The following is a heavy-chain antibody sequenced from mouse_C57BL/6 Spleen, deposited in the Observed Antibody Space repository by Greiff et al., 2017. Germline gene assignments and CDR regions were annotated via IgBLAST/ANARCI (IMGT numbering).Heavy chain of an antibody. CDR1: GYTFTSYW. Sequence: QVQLQQPGAELVKPGASVKLSCKASGYTFTSYWMQWVKQRPGQGLEWIGEIDPSDSYTNYNQKFKGQATLTVDTSTSTAYMQLSSLTSEDSAVYYCAKYDGYSLYAMDYWGQGTSVTVSS. J-gene: IGHJ4*01. CDR3: AKYDGYSLYAMDY. D-gene: IGHD2-3*01. V-gene: IGHV1-50*01. CDR2: IDPSDSYT.